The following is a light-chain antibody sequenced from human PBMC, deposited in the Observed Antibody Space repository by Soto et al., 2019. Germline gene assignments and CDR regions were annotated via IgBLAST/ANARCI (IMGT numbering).Light chain of an antibody. Sequence: DIVMTQSPDSLAVSLGESATINCKSSQSVLYSSNNKNYLVWYQQKPGQPPKLLIYWASTRESGVPDRFSGSGSGTDFTLTISSLQAEDVAVYYCQQYYSTPVTFGQGTKV. CDR3: QQYYSTPVT. V-gene: IGKV4-1*01. CDR2: WAS. CDR1: QSVLYSSNNKNY. J-gene: IGKJ1*01.